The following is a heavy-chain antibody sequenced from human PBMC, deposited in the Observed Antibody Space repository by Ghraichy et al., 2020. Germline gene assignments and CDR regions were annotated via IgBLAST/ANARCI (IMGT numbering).Heavy chain of an antibody. CDR3: ARDPMIVVVITQTDDAFDI. CDR2: ISYDGSNK. CDR1: GFTFSSYA. Sequence: GGSLRLSCAASGFTFSSYAMHWVRQAPGKGLEWVAVISYDGSNKYYADSVKGRFTISRDNSKNTLYLQMNSLRAEDTAVYYCARDPMIVVVITQTDDAFDIWGQGTMVTVSS. J-gene: IGHJ3*02. V-gene: IGHV3-30-3*01. D-gene: IGHD3-22*01.